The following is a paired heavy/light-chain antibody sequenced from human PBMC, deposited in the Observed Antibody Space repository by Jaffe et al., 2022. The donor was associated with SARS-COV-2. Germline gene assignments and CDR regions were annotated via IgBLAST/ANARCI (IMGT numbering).Light chain of an antibody. CDR1: TGAVTSGYY. Sequence: QTVVTQEPSLTVSPGGTVTLTCAFSTGAVTSGYYPNWFQQKPGQAPRALIYSTTNKHSWTPARFSGSLLGGKAALTLSGVQPEDEADYYCLLYYGGAQVFGGGTKLTVL. CDR2: STT. CDR3: LLYYGGAQV. J-gene: IGLJ2*01. V-gene: IGLV7-43*01.
Heavy chain of an antibody. V-gene: IGHV3-64D*08. Sequence: EVQLVESGGGLVQPGGSLRLSCSASGFTFTNYAMFWVRQAPGKGLEFVSTLNTNGATTYYADAVKGRFTISRDNSQNTLSLEMSSLRLDDTAVYYCVRGAGYYSYHGMDVWGQGTTVTVSS. CDR3: VRGAGYYSYHGMDV. CDR2: LNTNGATT. D-gene: IGHD3-10*01. J-gene: IGHJ6*02. CDR1: GFTFTNYA.